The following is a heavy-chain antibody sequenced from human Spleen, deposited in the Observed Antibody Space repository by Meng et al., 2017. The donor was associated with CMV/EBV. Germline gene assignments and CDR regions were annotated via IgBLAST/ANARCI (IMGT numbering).Heavy chain of an antibody. CDR2: IRSKAHGGTT. J-gene: IGHJ3*02. V-gene: IGHV3-49*04. CDR3: ARDKRERYYDFWSGYTDAFDI. Sequence: GESLKISCSASGFTFGDYAMNWVRQAPGKGLEWVGFIRSKAHGGTTEYAASVKGRFTISRDNAKNSLYLQMNSLRAEDTALYYCARDKRERYYDFWSGYTDAFDIWGQGTMVTVSS. D-gene: IGHD3-3*01. CDR1: GFTFGDYA.